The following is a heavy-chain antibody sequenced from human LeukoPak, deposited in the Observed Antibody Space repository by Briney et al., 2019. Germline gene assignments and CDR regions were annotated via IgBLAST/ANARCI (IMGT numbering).Heavy chain of an antibody. CDR3: AKDHYYDSSGYYYGNYYYGMDV. J-gene: IGHJ6*02. CDR1: GFTFSSYA. CDR2: ISYDGSNK. D-gene: IGHD3-22*01. V-gene: IGHV3-30*04. Sequence: GGSLRLSCAASGFTFSSYAMHWVRRALGKGLEWVAVISYDGSNKYYADSVKGRFTISRDNSKNTLYLQMNSLRAEDTAVYYCAKDHYYDSSGYYYGNYYYGMDVWGQGTTVTVSS.